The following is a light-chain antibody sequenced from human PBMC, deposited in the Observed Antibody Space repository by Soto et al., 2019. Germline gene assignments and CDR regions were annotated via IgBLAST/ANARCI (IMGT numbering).Light chain of an antibody. CDR2: KTS. Sequence: IQMTQSPSILSASVGARVTITCRASQNINSWLVWYQQKPGKAPKLLIYKTSSLESGVPSRFSGSESGTEFTLTISSLQPDDFATYYCKQYSSYSRYTFGQGTKLEIK. CDR3: KQYSSYSRYT. CDR1: QNINSW. J-gene: IGKJ2*01. V-gene: IGKV1-5*03.